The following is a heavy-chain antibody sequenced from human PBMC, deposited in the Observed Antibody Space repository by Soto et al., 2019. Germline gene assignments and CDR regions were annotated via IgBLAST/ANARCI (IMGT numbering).Heavy chain of an antibody. CDR1: GLSLTSYF. CDR2: ISFSGAT. D-gene: IGHD5-12*01. CDR3: ARDRRDGYKRYIEF. J-gene: IGHJ4*02. Sequence: ETLSLTCPVSGLSLTSYFWSWIRPTPGKGLDWIGSISFSGATYSNPSLKGRAALSVDTSENHLSLTLNSVTSADTAVYFCARDRRDGYKRYIEFWGQGTQVTVSS. V-gene: IGHV4-59*01.